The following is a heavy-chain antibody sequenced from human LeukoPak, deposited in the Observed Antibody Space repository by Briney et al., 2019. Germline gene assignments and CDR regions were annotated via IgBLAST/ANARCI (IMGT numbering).Heavy chain of an antibody. CDR2: IYYSGST. CDR3: ARGSGSYLNWFDP. J-gene: IGHJ5*02. D-gene: IGHD1-26*01. Sequence: PSETLSLTCTVSGGSISRGGYYWSWIRQHPGKGLEWIGYIYYSGSTYYNPSLKSRVTISVDTSKNQFSLKLSSVTAADTAVYYCARGSGSYLNWFDPWGQGTLVTVSS. CDR1: GGSISRGGYY. V-gene: IGHV4-30-4*08.